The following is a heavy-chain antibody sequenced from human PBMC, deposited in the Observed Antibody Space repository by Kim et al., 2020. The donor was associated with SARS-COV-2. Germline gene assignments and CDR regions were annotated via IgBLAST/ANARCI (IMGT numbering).Heavy chain of an antibody. CDR1: GFTFSSYG. D-gene: IGHD3-10*01. Sequence: GGSLRLSCAASGFTFSSYGMHWVRQAPGKGLEWVAVIWYDGSNKYYADSVKGRFTISRDNSKNTLYLQMNSLRAEDTAVYYCARDSSLYGSGRPALDYWGQGTLVTVSS. CDR2: IWYDGSNK. J-gene: IGHJ4*02. V-gene: IGHV3-33*01. CDR3: ARDSSLYGSGRPALDY.